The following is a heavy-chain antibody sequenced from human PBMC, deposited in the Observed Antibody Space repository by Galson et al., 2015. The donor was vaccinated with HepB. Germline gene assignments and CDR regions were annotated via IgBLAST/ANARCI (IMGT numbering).Heavy chain of an antibody. Sequence: SVKVSCKASGGTFSSYTISWVRQAPGQGLEWMGRIIPILGIANYAQKFQGRVTITADKSTSTAYMELSSLRSEDTAVYYCARGMSFGDAFDIWGQGTMVTVSS. V-gene: IGHV1-69*02. J-gene: IGHJ3*02. CDR2: IIPILGIA. CDR3: ARGMSFGDAFDI. D-gene: IGHD3-16*01. CDR1: GGTFSSYT.